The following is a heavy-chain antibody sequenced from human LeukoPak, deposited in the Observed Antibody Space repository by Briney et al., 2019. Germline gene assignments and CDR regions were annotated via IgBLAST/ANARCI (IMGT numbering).Heavy chain of an antibody. Sequence: PSETLSLTCTVSGGSISSSSYYWSWIRQPPGKGLEWIGYIYYGGSTYYNPSLKSRVTISVDMSKNQFSLKLSSVTAADTAVYYCARTLTAYNDAFDIWGQGTMVTVSS. J-gene: IGHJ3*02. V-gene: IGHV4-30-4*08. CDR2: IYYGGST. CDR1: GGSISSSSYY. CDR3: ARTLTAYNDAFDI. D-gene: IGHD1-14*01.